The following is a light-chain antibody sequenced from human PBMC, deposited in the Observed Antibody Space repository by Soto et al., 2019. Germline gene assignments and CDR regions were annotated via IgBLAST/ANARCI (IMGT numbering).Light chain of an antibody. CDR2: DAS. Sequence: DIQMTQSPSTLSASVGDRVTITCRASQNIYRWLAWYQQKPGKAPKLLIYDASTLQGGDPSRFGGSVSGTEFTLTITSLQPDDFATYYCQQYHSYSPHTFGQGTNLESK. V-gene: IGKV1-5*01. CDR1: QNIYRW. J-gene: IGKJ2*01. CDR3: QQYHSYSPHT.